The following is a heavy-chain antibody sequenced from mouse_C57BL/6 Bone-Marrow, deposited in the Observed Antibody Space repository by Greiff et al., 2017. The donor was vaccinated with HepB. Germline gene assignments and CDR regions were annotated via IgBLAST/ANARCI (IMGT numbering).Heavy chain of an antibody. J-gene: IGHJ2*01. Sequence: QVQLQQSGAELARPGASVKLSCKASGYTFTSYGISWVKQRTGQGLEWIGEIYPRSGNTYYNEKFKGKATLTADKSSSTAYMELRSLTSEDSAVYFCARSNHGVDDWGQGTTLTVSS. CDR3: ARSNHGVDD. CDR1: GYTFTSYG. CDR2: IYPRSGNT. V-gene: IGHV1-81*01.